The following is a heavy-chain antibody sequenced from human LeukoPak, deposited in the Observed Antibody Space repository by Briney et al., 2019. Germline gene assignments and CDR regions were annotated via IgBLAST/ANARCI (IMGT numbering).Heavy chain of an antibody. CDR1: GGSISSSSYY. J-gene: IGHJ5*02. D-gene: IGHD6-19*01. CDR2: IYYRGST. Sequence: SETLSLTCTVSGGSISSSSYYWGWIRQPPGKGLEWIGSIYYRGSTYYNPSLKSRVAISVDTSKNQFSLKLSSVTAADTAVYYCARDSRSGWGNWFDPWGQGTLVTVSS. CDR3: ARDSRSGWGNWFDP. V-gene: IGHV4-39*07.